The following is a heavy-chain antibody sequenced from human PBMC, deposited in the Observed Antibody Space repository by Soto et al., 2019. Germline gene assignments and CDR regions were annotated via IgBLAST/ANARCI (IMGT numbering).Heavy chain of an antibody. Sequence: ASVKVSCKASGYTFTSYGISWVRQAPGQGLEWMGWISAYNGNTNYAQKLQGRVTMTTDTSTSTAYMELRSLRSDDTAVYYCARGAYSSSWYEKYYYYGMDVWGQGTTVTVSS. D-gene: IGHD6-13*01. CDR1: GYTFTSYG. CDR3: ARGAYSSSWYEKYYYYGMDV. V-gene: IGHV1-18*04. CDR2: ISAYNGNT. J-gene: IGHJ6*02.